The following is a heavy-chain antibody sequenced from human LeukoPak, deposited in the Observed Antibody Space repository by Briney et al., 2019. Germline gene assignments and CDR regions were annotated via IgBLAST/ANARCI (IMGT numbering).Heavy chain of an antibody. D-gene: IGHD6-19*01. CDR1: GYTFSSFG. CDR3: ARDLGVMYSSGSLSGY. V-gene: IGHV1-18*01. CDR2: INPDKDIA. J-gene: IGHJ4*02. Sequence: GASVKVSCKTSGYTFSSFGISWLRQAPGQGLEWMGWINPDKDIANYAQKFQGRVTMTTDTSASTAYMELRSLGSDDTAVYYCARDLGVMYSSGSLSGYWGQGTLVTVSS.